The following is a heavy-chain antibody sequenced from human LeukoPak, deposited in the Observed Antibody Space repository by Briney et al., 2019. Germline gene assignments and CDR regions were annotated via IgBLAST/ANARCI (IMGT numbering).Heavy chain of an antibody. CDR1: GGSFSGYY. D-gene: IGHD3-9*01. CDR3: ARGTTHYDILTGDYSNWFDP. CDR2: INHSGST. J-gene: IGHJ5*02. Sequence: PSETLSLTCAVYGGSFSGYYWSWIRQPPGKGLEWIGEINHSGSTNYNPSLKSRVTISVDTSKNQFSLKLSSVTAADTAVYYCARGTTHYDILTGDYSNWFDPWGQGTLVTVSS. V-gene: IGHV4-34*01.